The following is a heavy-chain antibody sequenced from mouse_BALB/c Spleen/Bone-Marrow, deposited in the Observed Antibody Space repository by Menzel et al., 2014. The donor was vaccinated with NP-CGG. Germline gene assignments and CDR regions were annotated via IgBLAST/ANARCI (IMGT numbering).Heavy chain of an antibody. CDR1: GFNIKDIY. D-gene: IGHD3-3*01. V-gene: IGHV14-3*02. CDR3: ASSGTGGYFDC. J-gene: IGHJ2*01. Sequence: EVQLQQSGAELVKPGASVRLSCTASGFNIKDIYIHWMKQRPEQGLEWIGRIDPANGNTKFDPKFQDKATITADTSSNTANLQLGSLTSEDTAVYYCASSGTGGYFDCWGQGTTLTVSS. CDR2: IDPANGNT.